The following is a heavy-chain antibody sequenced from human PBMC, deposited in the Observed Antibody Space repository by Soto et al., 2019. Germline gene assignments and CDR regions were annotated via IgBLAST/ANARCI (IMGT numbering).Heavy chain of an antibody. J-gene: IGHJ5*02. CDR3: ARGTYLSMYYDSNNWFAP. Sequence: QVQLQESGPGLVKPSETLSLTCTVSGGSISSYYWSWIRQPPGKELEWIGYIYYSGSTNYNPSLKRRVTISVDTAQYQFSLKLSCVTAADTAVYYCARGTYLSMYYDSNNWFAPWGQGTLVTVSS. CDR2: IYYSGST. CDR1: GGSISSYY. V-gene: IGHV4-59*01. D-gene: IGHD3-3*01.